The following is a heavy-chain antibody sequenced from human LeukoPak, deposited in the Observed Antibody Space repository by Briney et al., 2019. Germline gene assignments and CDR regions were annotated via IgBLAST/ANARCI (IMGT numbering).Heavy chain of an antibody. Sequence: PGGSLRLSCAASGFTFSSYSMNWVRQAPGKGLEWVSSISSSSSYIYYADSVKGRFTISRDNAKNSLYLQMNSLRAEDTAVYYCARDVYYYDSSHSRAFDIWGQGTMVTVSS. CDR3: ARDVYYYDSSHSRAFDI. CDR1: GFTFSSYS. CDR2: ISSSSSYI. V-gene: IGHV3-21*01. D-gene: IGHD3-22*01. J-gene: IGHJ3*02.